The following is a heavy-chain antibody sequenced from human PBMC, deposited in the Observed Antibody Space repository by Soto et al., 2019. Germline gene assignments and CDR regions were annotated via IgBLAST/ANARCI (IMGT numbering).Heavy chain of an antibody. J-gene: IGHJ4*02. CDR3: ASTAGRGSGCYDY. V-gene: IGHV4-34*01. CDR1: GGSFSGYY. Sequence: SETLSLTCAVYGGSFSGYYCSWIRQPPGKGLEWIGEINHSGSTNYNPSLKSRVTISVDTSKNQFSLKLSSVTAADTAVYYCASTAGRGSGCYDYWGKGTLDTVSS. CDR2: INHSGST. D-gene: IGHD6-19*01.